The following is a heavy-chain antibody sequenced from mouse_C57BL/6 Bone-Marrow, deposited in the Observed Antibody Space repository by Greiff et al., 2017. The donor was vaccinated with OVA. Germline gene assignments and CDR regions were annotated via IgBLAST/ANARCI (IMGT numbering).Heavy chain of an antibody. CDR3: ARLRLRREAMDY. V-gene: IGHV1-19*01. D-gene: IGHD2-4*01. J-gene: IGHJ4*01. Sequence: VQLQQSGPVLVKPGASVKMSCKASGYTFTDYYMNWVKQSHGKSLEWIGVINPYNGGTSYNQKFKGKATLTVDKSSSTAYMELNSLTSEDSAVYYCARLRLRREAMDYWGQGTSVTVSS. CDR1: GYTFTDYY. CDR2: INPYNGGT.